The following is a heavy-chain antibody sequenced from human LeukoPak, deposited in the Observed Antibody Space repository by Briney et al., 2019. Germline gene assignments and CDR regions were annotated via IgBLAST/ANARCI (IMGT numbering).Heavy chain of an antibody. D-gene: IGHD3-16*01. CDR1: GFSFSNYA. CDR3: ARQLGIRYYFDY. J-gene: IGHJ4*02. V-gene: IGHV3-23*01. Sequence: PGGSLRLSCAVSGFSFSNYAMSWVRQFPGKGLEWVSGISGTGGNTYYADSVKGRFTISRDNSKNMLYLQMNSLRAEDTAVYYCARQLGIRYYFDYWGQGTLVTVSS. CDR2: ISGTGGNT.